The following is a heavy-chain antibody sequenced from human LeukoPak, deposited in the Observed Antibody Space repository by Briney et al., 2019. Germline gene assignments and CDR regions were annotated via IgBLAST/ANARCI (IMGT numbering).Heavy chain of an antibody. V-gene: IGHV4-39*01. Sequence: SETLSLTCSVSGGSISSSGYYWVWIRQPPGKGLEWIASLYGSGSTYYNPSLRSRVSIAADLSKNQFSLWLNSVTAADTAVYYCARLSYGVIAGVVDPWGQGTLVTVSS. CDR1: GGSISSSGYY. CDR3: ARLSYGVIAGVVDP. D-gene: IGHD5-18*01. CDR2: LYGSGST. J-gene: IGHJ5*02.